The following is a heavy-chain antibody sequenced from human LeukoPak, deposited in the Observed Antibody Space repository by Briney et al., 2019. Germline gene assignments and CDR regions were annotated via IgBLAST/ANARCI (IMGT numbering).Heavy chain of an antibody. J-gene: IGHJ4*02. D-gene: IGHD5-12*01. V-gene: IGHV3-74*01. CDR1: GFTFSSYW. CDR3: AKDPHGAYSGYGNYFDY. Sequence: GGSLRLSCAASGFTFSSYWMHWVRQAPGKGLVWVSRINSDGSSTSYADSVKGRFTISRDNSKNTLYLQMNSLRAEDTAVYYCAKDPHGAYSGYGNYFDYWGQGTLVTVSS. CDR2: INSDGSST.